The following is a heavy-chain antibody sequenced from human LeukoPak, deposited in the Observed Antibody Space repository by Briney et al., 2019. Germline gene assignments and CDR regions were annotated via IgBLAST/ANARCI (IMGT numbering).Heavy chain of an antibody. CDR1: GFIFSSYG. V-gene: IGHV3-33*08. CDR2: IWSDGSNK. J-gene: IGHJ4*02. CDR3: ASAAGPFDN. Sequence: PGGSLRLSCAASGFIFSSYGMHWVRQAPGKGLEWVAVIWSDGSNKYYADSVKGRFTISRDNSKNTLYLQMNSVRAEDTAVYYCASAAGPFDNWGQGTLVTVSS. D-gene: IGHD6-13*01.